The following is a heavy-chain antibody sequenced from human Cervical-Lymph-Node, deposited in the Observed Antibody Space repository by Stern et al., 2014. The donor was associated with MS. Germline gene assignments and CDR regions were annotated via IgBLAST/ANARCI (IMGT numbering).Heavy chain of an antibody. V-gene: IGHV3-7*01. Sequence: EVQLVESGGGLVQPGGSLRLSCSASGFTFSNYWMTWVRQAPGKGLAWVANIKQSGSEKYYVDSVKGRFTISRDNAENSLYLQMNSLRAEDTAVYYCVRHGTQNAFDIWGQGTMVTVSP. CDR1: GFTFSNYW. J-gene: IGHJ3*02. CDR3: VRHGTQNAFDI. CDR2: IKQSGSEK.